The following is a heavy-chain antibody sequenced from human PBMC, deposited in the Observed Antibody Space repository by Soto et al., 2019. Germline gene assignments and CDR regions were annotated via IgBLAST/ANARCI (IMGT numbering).Heavy chain of an antibody. CDR1: GFSVSSKY. Sequence: GGSLRLSCAASGFSVSSKYMSWFRQAPGKGLEWVSLIQSGGTTYYAGSVKGRFTISRDYSENTLFLQMNSLRVEDTAVYYCTRDDVHGNGDRYYGVPTDFRGKGPAVTVAS. V-gene: IGHV3-66*01. CDR2: IQSGGTT. J-gene: IGHJ6*04. D-gene: IGHD2-15*01. CDR3: TRDDVHGNGDRYYGVPTDF.